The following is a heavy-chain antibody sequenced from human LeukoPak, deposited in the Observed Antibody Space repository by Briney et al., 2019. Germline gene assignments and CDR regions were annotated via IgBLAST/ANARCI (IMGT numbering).Heavy chain of an antibody. CDR3: ARTNPVYGDYDY. CDR2: MFPDGRT. D-gene: IGHD4-17*01. CDR1: GFSVNDNY. V-gene: IGHV3-53*01. Sequence: SGGSLRLPCAVSGFSVNDNYMSWVRQAPGKVLQWVSVMFPDGRTYYADSVKGRFTISRDLARNTLLLQMHSLRADDTAVHYCARTNPVYGDYDYWGQGTLVTVSS. J-gene: IGHJ4*02.